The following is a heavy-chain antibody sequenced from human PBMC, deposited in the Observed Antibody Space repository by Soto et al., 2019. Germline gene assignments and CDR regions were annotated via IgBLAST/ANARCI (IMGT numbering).Heavy chain of an antibody. CDR2: ITSDGDST. V-gene: IGHV3-64D*06. CDR1: GFTFSNYA. Sequence: QTGGSLRLSCSVSGFTFSNYAMHWVRQAPGKGLEYVSGITSDGDSTWHADSVKDRFTISRDNSKNTLFLQMSSLRVEDTAIYLCVKGNQLLRYYFEFWGPGTLVTVYS. CDR3: VKGNQLLRYYFEF. D-gene: IGHD2-15*01. J-gene: IGHJ4*01.